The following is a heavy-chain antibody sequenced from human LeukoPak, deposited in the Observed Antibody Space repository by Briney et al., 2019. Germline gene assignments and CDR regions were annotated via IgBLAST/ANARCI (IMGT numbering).Heavy chain of an antibody. Sequence: ASVKVSFKASGYTFTIYYMYWVRQAPGQGLEWMGIINPSGGSTNYAQKFQGRVTMTRDTSTNTVYMELSSLRSEDTAVYYCARGPSITMVRGGQWYYYMDVWGKGTTVTISS. J-gene: IGHJ6*03. CDR3: ARGPSITMVRGGQWYYYMDV. V-gene: IGHV1-46*01. CDR1: GYTFTIYY. D-gene: IGHD3-10*01. CDR2: INPSGGST.